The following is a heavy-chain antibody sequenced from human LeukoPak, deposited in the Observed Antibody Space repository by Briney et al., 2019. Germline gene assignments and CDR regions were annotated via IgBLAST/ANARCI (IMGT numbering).Heavy chain of an antibody. CDR2: ISGTTTYI. CDR1: GFTFSFYS. D-gene: IGHD1-26*01. J-gene: IGHJ4*02. CDR3: ARDGGSVGTTAVSFDY. V-gene: IGHV3-21*01. Sequence: GGSLRLSCAASGFTFSFYSMNWARQAPGKGLEWLSSISGTTTYIYYADSVKGRFTISRDNAKNSLFLEMSSLRAEDTAVYCCARDGGSVGTTAVSFDYWGQGTLVTVSS.